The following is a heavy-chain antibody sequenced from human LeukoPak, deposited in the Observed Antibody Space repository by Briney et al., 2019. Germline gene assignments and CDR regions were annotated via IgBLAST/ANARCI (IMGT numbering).Heavy chain of an antibody. J-gene: IGHJ6*02. D-gene: IGHD3-3*01. Sequence: GGSLRLSCAASGFTFSSYWMSWVRQAPGKGLEWVANIKQDGSEKYYVDSVKGRFTISRDNAKNSLYLQMNSLRAEDTAVYYCARYPRVRSGYSPLYYYYGMDVWGQGTTVTVSS. CDR3: ARYPRVRSGYSPLYYYYGMDV. V-gene: IGHV3-7*01. CDR1: GFTFSSYW. CDR2: IKQDGSEK.